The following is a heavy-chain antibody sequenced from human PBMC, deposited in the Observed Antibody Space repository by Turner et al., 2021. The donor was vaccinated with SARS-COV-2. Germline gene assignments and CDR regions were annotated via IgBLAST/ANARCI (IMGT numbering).Heavy chain of an antibody. CDR3: ARVKSTVPTYYYYYMDV. CDR2: VYYRGNT. Sequence: QLQLQESGPGLVKPSETLSLTCSVSGGSISSSSYYWGWIRQPPGKGPEWIGSVYYRGNTYYNPSLESRVTISVDTSNNQFSLKLNSVTAADTAVYYCARVKSTVPTYYYYYMDVWGKGTTVTVSS. J-gene: IGHJ6*03. D-gene: IGHD4-4*01. V-gene: IGHV4-39*01. CDR1: GGSISSSSYY.